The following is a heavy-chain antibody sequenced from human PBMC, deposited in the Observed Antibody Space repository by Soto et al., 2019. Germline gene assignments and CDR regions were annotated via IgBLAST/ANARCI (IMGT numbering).Heavy chain of an antibody. Sequence: GGSLRLSYAASGFTFSSYSMNLVRQAPGKGLEWVSSITSSSSYIYYSDSVTGRFTISRDNPKNSLYLQMNSLRAEDTAMYYCARDGCSSSSCLYFDYWGQGT. CDR1: GFTFSSYS. CDR2: ITSSSSYI. V-gene: IGHV3-21*01. J-gene: IGHJ4*02. D-gene: IGHD2-2*01. CDR3: ARDGCSSSSCLYFDY.